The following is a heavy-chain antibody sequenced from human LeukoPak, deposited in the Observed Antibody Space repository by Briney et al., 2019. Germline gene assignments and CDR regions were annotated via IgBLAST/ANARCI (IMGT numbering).Heavy chain of an antibody. D-gene: IGHD3-16*01. J-gene: IGHJ6*03. Sequence: GGSLRLSCTASGFTFDDYGMSWVRQTPGKGLEWVSGINWNGDSTGYADSVKGRFTISRDNAKNSLYLQMNSLRADDTALYYCARAPLYDGIGYYMDVWGKGTTVTVSS. CDR1: GFTFDDYG. CDR3: ARAPLYDGIGYYMDV. CDR2: INWNGDST. V-gene: IGHV3-20*04.